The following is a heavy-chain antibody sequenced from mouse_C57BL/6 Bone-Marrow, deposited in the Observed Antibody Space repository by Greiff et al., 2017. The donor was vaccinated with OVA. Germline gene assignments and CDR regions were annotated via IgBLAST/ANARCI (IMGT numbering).Heavy chain of an antibody. D-gene: IGHD1-1*01. Sequence: VKVVESGPGLVAPSQSLSITCTVSGFSLTSYGVHWVRQPPGKGLEWLVVIWSDGSTTYNSALKSRLSISKDNSKSQVFLKMNSLQTDDTAMYYCARGGSSQYYYAMDYWGQGTSVTVSS. CDR2: IWSDGST. CDR1: GFSLTSYG. CDR3: ARGGSSQYYYAMDY. J-gene: IGHJ4*01. V-gene: IGHV2-6*03.